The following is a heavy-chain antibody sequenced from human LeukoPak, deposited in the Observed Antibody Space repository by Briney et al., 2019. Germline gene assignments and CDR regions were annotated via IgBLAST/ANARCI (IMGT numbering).Heavy chain of an antibody. D-gene: IGHD6-13*01. CDR2: ISGSGSST. J-gene: IGHJ4*02. CDR3: AKDRGAAAGPYYFDY. CDR1: GFTFSDYY. V-gene: IGHV3-23*01. Sequence: HAGGSLRLSCAASGFTFSDYYMSWIRQAPGKGLEWVSVISGSGSSTYHADSVKGRFTISRDNSKTTVYLQMNSLRADDTAVYYCAKDRGAAAGPYYFDYWGQGTLVTVSA.